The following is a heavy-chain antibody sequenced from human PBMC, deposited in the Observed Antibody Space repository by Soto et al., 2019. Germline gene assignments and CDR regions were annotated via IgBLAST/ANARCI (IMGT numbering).Heavy chain of an antibody. CDR1: GFTFSSYG. CDR2: IWYDGSNK. J-gene: IGHJ4*02. CDR3: ARDRLGAGYSYVWNY. Sequence: GGSLRLSCAASGFTFSSYGMHWVRQAPGKGLEWVAVIWYDGSNKYYADSVKGRFTISRDNSKNTLYLQMNSLRAEDTAVYYCARDRLGAGYSYVWNYWGQGTLVTVSS. V-gene: IGHV3-33*01. D-gene: IGHD5-18*01.